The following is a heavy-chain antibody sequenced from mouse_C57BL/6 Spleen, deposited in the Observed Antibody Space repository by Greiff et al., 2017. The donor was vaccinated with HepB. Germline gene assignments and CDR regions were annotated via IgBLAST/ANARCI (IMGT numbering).Heavy chain of an antibody. D-gene: IGHD3-2*02. CDR1: GYAFSSSW. CDR2: IYPGDGDT. J-gene: IGHJ3*01. V-gene: IGHV1-82*01. CDR3: ARSRSSGYGFAY. Sequence: VQLVESGPELVKPGASVKISCKASGYAFSSSWMNWVKQRPGKGLEWIGRIYPGDGDTNYNGKFKGKATLTADKSSSTAYMQLSSLTSEDSAVYFCARSRSSGYGFAYWGQGTLVTVSA.